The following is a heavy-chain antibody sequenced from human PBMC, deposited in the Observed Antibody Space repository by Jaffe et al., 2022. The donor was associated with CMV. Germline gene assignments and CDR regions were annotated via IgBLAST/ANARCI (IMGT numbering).Heavy chain of an antibody. V-gene: IGHV3-21*01. CDR2: ISSSSSYI. D-gene: IGHD6-6*01. J-gene: IGHJ4*02. CDR1: GFTFSSYS. Sequence: EVQLVESGGGLVKPGGSLRLSCAASGFTFSSYSMNWVRQAPGKGLEWVSSISSSSSYIYYADSVKGRFTISRDNAKNSLYLQMNSLRAEDTAVYYCARAEYSSSSPFDYWGQGTLVTVSS. CDR3: ARAEYSSSSPFDY.